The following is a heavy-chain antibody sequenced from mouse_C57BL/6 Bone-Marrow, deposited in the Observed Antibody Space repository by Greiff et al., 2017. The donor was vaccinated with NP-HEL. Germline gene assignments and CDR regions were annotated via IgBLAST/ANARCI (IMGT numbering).Heavy chain of an antibody. Sequence: EVKVEESGGGLVQPGGSMKLSCVASGFTFSNYWMNWVRQSPEKGLEWVAQIRLKSDNYATHYAESVKGRFTISRDDSKSSVYLQMNNLRAEDTGIYYCTLVKGDYWGQGTTLTVSS. CDR1: GFTFSNYW. CDR3: TLVKGDY. V-gene: IGHV6-3*01. CDR2: IRLKSDNYAT. D-gene: IGHD2-2*01. J-gene: IGHJ2*01.